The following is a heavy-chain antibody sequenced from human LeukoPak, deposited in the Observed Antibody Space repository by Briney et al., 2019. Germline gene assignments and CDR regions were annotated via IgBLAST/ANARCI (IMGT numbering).Heavy chain of an antibody. V-gene: IGHV3-48*04. D-gene: IGHD2-2*01. CDR1: GFTFSHYS. J-gene: IGHJ4*02. CDR3: VVFPAAASSWVDY. CDR2: ISSSSSTI. Sequence: GGSLRLSCAASGFTFSHYSMNWVRQAPGKGLEWVSYISSSSSTIYYADSVKGRFTISRDNAKNSLFLQMNSLRVEDTAVYYCVVFPAAASSWVDYWGQGTLVTVSS.